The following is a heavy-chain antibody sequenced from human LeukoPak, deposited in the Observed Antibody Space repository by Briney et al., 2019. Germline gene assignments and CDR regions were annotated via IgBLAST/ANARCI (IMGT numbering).Heavy chain of an antibody. J-gene: IGHJ4*02. CDR1: GFTFSRYW. CDR3: ARDPAAIDV. Sequence: GGSLRLSCAACGFTFSRYWMSWVRQAPGKGLEWVLNIKEDGSEQAYVDSVKGRFTISRDNARNSLYLQMKSLRAEDTAVYYCARDPAAIDVWGQGTLVTVSS. D-gene: IGHD2-15*01. CDR2: IKEDGSEQ. V-gene: IGHV3-7*01.